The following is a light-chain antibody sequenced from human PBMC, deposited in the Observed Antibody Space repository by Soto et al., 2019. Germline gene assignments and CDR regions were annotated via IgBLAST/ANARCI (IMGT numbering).Light chain of an antibody. CDR3: QSYDSSLSGFYV. CDR2: ANS. V-gene: IGLV1-40*01. CDR1: SSNIGAGYD. J-gene: IGLJ1*01. Sequence: QSVLTKPPSVSGAPGQRVTISCTGSSSNIGAGYDIHWYQQLPGSAPKLLIYANSNRPSGVPDRFSGSRSGTSASLAITGLQAEDEADYSCQSYDSSLSGFYVFGTGTKVTVL.